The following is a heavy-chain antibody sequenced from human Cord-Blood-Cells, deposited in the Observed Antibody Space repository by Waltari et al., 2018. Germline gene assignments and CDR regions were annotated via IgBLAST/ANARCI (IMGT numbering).Heavy chain of an antibody. J-gene: IGHJ4*02. CDR3: ARLAAGYSGYDFDY. CDR2: IYYSGSN. V-gene: IGHV4-59*01. CDR1: GGSISSYY. Sequence: QVQLQESGPGLVKPSETLSLTCTVSGGSISSYYWSWIRQPPGKGLEWIGYIYYSGSNNYNPPPKGPVTISVDTSKNQVSLKLSSVTAADTAVYYCARLAAGYSGYDFDYWGQGTLVTVSS. D-gene: IGHD5-12*01.